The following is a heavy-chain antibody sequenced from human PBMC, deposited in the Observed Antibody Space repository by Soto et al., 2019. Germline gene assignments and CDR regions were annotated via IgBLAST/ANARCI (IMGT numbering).Heavy chain of an antibody. V-gene: IGHV1-69*02. D-gene: IGHD3-22*01. CDR2: IIPILGIA. J-gene: IGHJ4*02. CDR3: ERAQTYYYDSSGQNLDY. Sequence: SVKVSCKASGGTFSSYTISWVRQAPGQGLEWMGRIIPILGIANYAQKFQGRVTITADKSTSTAYMELSSLRSEDTAVYYCERAQTYYYDSSGQNLDYWGQGTLVTVSS. CDR1: GGTFSSYT.